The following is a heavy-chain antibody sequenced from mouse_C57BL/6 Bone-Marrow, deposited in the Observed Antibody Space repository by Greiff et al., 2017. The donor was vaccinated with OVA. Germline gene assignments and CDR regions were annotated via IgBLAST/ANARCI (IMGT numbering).Heavy chain of an antibody. Sequence: QVQLKESGAELVRPGASVKLSCKASGYTFTDYYINWVKQRPGQGLEWIARIYPGSGNTYYNEKFKGKATLTAEKSSSTAYMQLSSLTSEDSAVYFCARLWLRNYYAMDYWGQGTSVTVSS. J-gene: IGHJ4*01. V-gene: IGHV1-76*01. CDR3: ARLWLRNYYAMDY. CDR1: GYTFTDYY. CDR2: IYPGSGNT. D-gene: IGHD2-2*01.